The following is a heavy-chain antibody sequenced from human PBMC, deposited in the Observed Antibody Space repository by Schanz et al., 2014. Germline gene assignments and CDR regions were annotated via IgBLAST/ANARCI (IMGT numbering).Heavy chain of an antibody. CDR1: GFTVNTNY. CDR3: ARDRWDWNNAFDI. J-gene: IGHJ3*02. Sequence: EVQLVESGGGLIHPGGSLRLSCAVSGFTVNTNYMTWVRQAPGMGLECVSILYIRSTYYADSVKGRFTISRDNSKNTLYLQMNSLRAEDTAVYYCARDRWDWNNAFDIWGQGTMVTVSS. CDR2: LYIRST. D-gene: IGHD1-1*01. V-gene: IGHV3-53*01.